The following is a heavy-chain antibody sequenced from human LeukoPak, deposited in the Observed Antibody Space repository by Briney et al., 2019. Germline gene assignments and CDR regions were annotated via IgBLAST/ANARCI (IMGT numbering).Heavy chain of an antibody. V-gene: IGHV1-69*01. CDR1: GGTFSSYA. CDR3: ARGIVVVPAAIDYYYMDV. D-gene: IGHD2-2*01. CDR2: IIPILGTA. J-gene: IGHJ6*03. Sequence: SVKLSCKASGGTFSSYAISWVRQAPGQGLEWMGGIIPILGTANYAQKFQGRVTITADESTSTAYMELSSLRSEDTAVYYCARGIVVVPAAIDYYYMDVWGKGTTVTVSS.